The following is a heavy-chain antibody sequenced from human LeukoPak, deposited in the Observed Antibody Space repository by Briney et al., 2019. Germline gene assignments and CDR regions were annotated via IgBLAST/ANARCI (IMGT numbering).Heavy chain of an antibody. CDR3: ARGAGYNYPYYFDY. CDR2: IYGGGNI. CDR1: GVTVSSNY. D-gene: IGHD5-24*01. V-gene: IGHV3-53*01. J-gene: IGHJ4*02. Sequence: GGSLRLSCAASGVTVSSNYMNWVRQAPGKGLEWVSVIYGGGNIYYADSVKGRFTISRDNSKNTLYLQMDSLRAEDTAVYYCARGAGYNYPYYFDYWGQGTLVTVSS.